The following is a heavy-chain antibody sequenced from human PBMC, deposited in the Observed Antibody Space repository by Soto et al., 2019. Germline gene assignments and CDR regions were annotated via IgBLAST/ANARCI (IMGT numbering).Heavy chain of an antibody. CDR3: ARDFDGRENY. J-gene: IGHJ4*02. Sequence: GGSQRLSYEVSGVNFGTFSMSWVRQDPGKGLEWVSYISSSSRTITYADSVKGRFTTSRDNVKNLLYLQMNSLRDEDTDVYYRARDFDGRENYWGQGALVTVSS. CDR2: ISSSSRTI. V-gene: IGHV3-48*02. CDR1: GVNFGTFS.